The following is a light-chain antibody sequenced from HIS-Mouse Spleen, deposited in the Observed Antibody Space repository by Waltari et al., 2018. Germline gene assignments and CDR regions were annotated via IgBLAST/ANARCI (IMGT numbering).Light chain of an antibody. CDR2: EGS. V-gene: IGLV2-23*01. Sequence: QSALTQPASVSGSPGQSIPISCTGTSSYVGRYNLSSSYQQHPGKAPKLMIYEGSKRPSGVSNRFSGSKSGNTASLTISGLQAEDEADYYCCSYAGSSTFVVFGGGTKLTVL. CDR1: SSYVGRYNL. J-gene: IGLJ2*01. CDR3: CSYAGSSTFVV.